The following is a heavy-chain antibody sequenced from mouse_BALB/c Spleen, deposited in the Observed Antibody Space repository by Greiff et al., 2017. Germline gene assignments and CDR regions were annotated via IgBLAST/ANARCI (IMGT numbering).Heavy chain of an antibody. Sequence: QVVESGGGLVQPGGSRKLSCAASGFTFSSFGMHWVRQAPEKGLEWVAYISSGSSTIYYADTVKGRFTISRDNPKNTLFLQMTSLRSEDTAMYYCARSGGNYWYFDVWGAGTTVTVSS. D-gene: IGHD1-1*02. J-gene: IGHJ1*01. CDR2: ISSGSSTI. CDR1: GFTFSSFG. CDR3: ARSGGNYWYFDV. V-gene: IGHV5-17*02.